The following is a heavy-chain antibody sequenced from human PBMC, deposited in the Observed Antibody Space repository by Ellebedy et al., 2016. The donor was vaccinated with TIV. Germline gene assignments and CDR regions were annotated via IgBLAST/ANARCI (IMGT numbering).Heavy chain of an antibody. CDR3: ARGQGRRKATDY. Sequence: SETLSLTXPVSGDSISSSTYYWGWIRQPPGKGLEWIGSIYYTGSTYYNPSLKNRVTISVDTSKNQFSLKLRSVTAADTAVYYCARGQGRRKATDYWGQGTLVTVSS. D-gene: IGHD5-12*01. V-gene: IGHV4-39*07. CDR2: IYYTGST. J-gene: IGHJ4*02. CDR1: GDSISSSTYY.